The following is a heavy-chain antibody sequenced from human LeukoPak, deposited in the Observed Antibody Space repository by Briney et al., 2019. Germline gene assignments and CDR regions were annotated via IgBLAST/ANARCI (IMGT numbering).Heavy chain of an antibody. CDR2: ISGSGGST. D-gene: IGHD6-19*01. J-gene: IGHJ3*02. CDR3: ARDPTWDYSSGWYRGGGDAFDI. V-gene: IGHV3-23*01. Sequence: GGSLRLSCAASGFTFSSYAMSWVRQAPGKGLEWVSAISGSGGSTYYADSVKGRFTISRDNSKNTLYPQMNSLRAEDTAVYYCARDPTWDYSSGWYRGGGDAFDIWGQGTMVTVSS. CDR1: GFTFSSYA.